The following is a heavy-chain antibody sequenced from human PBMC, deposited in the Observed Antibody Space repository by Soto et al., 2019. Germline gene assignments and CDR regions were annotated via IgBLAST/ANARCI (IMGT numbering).Heavy chain of an antibody. D-gene: IGHD2-2*01. CDR3: AREADIVVVPAAHDAFDI. Sequence: ASVKVSCKASGYTFTGYYMHWVRQAPGQGLEWMGWINPNSGGTNYAQKFQGWVTMTRDTSISTAYMELSRLRSDDTAVYYCAREADIVVVPAAHDAFDIWGQGTMVTVSS. CDR2: INPNSGGT. CDR1: GYTFTGYY. J-gene: IGHJ3*02. V-gene: IGHV1-2*04.